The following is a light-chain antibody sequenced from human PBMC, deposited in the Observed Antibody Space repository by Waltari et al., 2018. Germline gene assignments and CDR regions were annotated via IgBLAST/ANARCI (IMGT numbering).Light chain of an antibody. CDR2: KVS. CDR1: QSLVHSDGNTY. V-gene: IGKV2-30*02. J-gene: IGKJ4*01. Sequence: DVVMTQSPLSLPVTLGQPASISCRSSQSLVHSDGNTYLNWFQQRPGQSPRRLIYKVSTRDSGVPDRFSGSGSGTDFTLKISGVEAEDVGVYYCMQGTHWPLTFGGGTKVEIK. CDR3: MQGTHWPLT.